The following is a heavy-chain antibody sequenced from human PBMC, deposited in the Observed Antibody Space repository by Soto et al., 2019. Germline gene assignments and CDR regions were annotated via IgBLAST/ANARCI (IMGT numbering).Heavy chain of an antibody. J-gene: IGHJ4*02. D-gene: IGHD4-4*01. CDR3: VRRQYYFDY. Sequence: NPSETLSLTCTVSGASINTSSYYWGWIRRPPGKGLEWIGYIYYSGSTYYNPSLKSRVSISVDMSKNQFSLNLRSVTAADTAVYFCVRRQYYFDYWGQGTRVTVSS. CDR2: IYYSGST. CDR1: GASINTSSYY. V-gene: IGHV4-39*01.